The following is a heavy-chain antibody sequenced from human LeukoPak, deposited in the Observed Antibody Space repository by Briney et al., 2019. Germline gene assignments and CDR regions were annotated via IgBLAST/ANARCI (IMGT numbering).Heavy chain of an antibody. CDR2: IGRGIT. CDR1: GFTFSSYS. J-gene: IGHJ4*02. Sequence: GGSLRLSCAASGFTFSSYSMNWVRQAPGKGLEWVSHIGRGITYADPVKGRFTISRDNSKNLVYLEMNSLRAEDTAVYYCARDAPAGGKPEYFFDYWGQGTLVTVSS. CDR3: ARDAPAGGKPEYFFDY. V-gene: IGHV3-48*04.